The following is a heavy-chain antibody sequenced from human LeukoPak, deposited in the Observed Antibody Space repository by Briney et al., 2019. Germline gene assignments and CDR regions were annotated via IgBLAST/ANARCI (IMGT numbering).Heavy chain of an antibody. Sequence: PSETLSLTCTVSGGSISSSSYYWGWFRQPPGKGLEWIGSIYYSGSTYYNPSLKSRVTISVDTSKNQFSLKLSSVTAADTAVYYCAGDPITVAGNVFDFWGRGTVVTVSS. CDR2: IYYSGST. J-gene: IGHJ3*01. V-gene: IGHV4-39*01. D-gene: IGHD6-19*01. CDR3: AGDPITVAGNVFDF. CDR1: GGSISSSSYY.